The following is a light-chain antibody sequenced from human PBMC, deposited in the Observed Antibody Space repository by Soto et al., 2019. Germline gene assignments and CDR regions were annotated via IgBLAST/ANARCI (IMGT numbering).Light chain of an antibody. J-gene: IGKJ1*01. CDR1: QRFRRF. CDR2: DAS. Sequence: EIQMTQSPSTLYASVGDRVSIXCRDSQRFRRFLVWSQQKPGKVPKLLTYDASNLGSGGPSRFSGSGSATDFTRTISGLQPDDFATYYGQQYKSYPQTFGQGTKVDIK. CDR3: QQYKSYPQT. V-gene: IGKV1-5*01.